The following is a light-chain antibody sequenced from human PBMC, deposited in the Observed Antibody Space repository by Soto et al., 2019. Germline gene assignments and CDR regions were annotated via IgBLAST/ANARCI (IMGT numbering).Light chain of an antibody. CDR2: EGT. Sequence: QSVLTQPPSVSGTPGQTVNISCSGSSSDVGSYNLVSWYQQHPGKAPKLMIYEGTKRPSGVSSRFSGSTSGNTASLTISGLQAEDESDYYCCSYADSSTYVFGSGTKV. CDR3: CSYADSSTYV. CDR1: SSDVGSYNL. V-gene: IGLV2-23*01. J-gene: IGLJ1*01.